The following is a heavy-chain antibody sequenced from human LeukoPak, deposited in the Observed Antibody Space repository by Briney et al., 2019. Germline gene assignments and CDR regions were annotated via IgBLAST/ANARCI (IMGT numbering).Heavy chain of an antibody. J-gene: IGHJ4*02. Sequence: PGGSLRLSCAASGFTFDDYAMHWVRQAPGKGLEWVSLISGDGGSTYYADSVKGRFTISRGNSKNSLYLQMNSLRTEDTALYYCARYCSSTSCAQGDYWGQGTLVTVSS. CDR1: GFTFDDYA. CDR2: ISGDGGST. V-gene: IGHV3-43*02. D-gene: IGHD2-2*01. CDR3: ARYCSSTSCAQGDY.